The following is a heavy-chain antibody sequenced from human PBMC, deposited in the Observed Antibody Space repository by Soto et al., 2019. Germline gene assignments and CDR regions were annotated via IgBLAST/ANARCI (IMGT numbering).Heavy chain of an antibody. CDR2: IIPISDTA. Sequence: QVQLAQSGAEVKKPGSSVKVSCKASGGSFSSYAITWVRQAPGQGLEWMGGIIPISDTAHYAQNFQGRVTMTADKSTTTAYMELSSLASEDTALYYCAAIVGVFLECCGQGTQVTVSS. J-gene: IGHJ4*02. D-gene: IGHD1-26*01. CDR3: AAIVGVFLEC. V-gene: IGHV1-69*06. CDR1: GGSFSSYA.